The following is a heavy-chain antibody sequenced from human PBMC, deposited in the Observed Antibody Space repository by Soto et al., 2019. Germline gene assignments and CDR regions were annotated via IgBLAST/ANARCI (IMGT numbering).Heavy chain of an antibody. Sequence: EVQLVESGGGLVQPGGSLRLSCAASGFTVSSNYRSCVRQAPGKGLEWVTVIDSGGRTYYADSVKGRFTISRDNSKNTLYSQMSGLRSDDTAVDYWARETVVVVAASPPCYYMDVGGKGTTVTVSS. CDR3: ARETVVVVAASPPCYYMDV. D-gene: IGHD2-15*01. V-gene: IGHV3-66*01. CDR1: GFTVSSNY. J-gene: IGHJ6*03. CDR2: IDSGGRT.